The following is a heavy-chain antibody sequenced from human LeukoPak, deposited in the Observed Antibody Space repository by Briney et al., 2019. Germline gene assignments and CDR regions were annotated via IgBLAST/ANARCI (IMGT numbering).Heavy chain of an antibody. V-gene: IGHV1-69*04. D-gene: IGHD3-22*01. CDR3: ARSAIVVVRRLDY. CDR1: GGTFSSYA. J-gene: IGHJ4*02. CDR2: IIPILGIA. Sequence: ASVKVSCKASGGTFSSYAISWVRQAPGQGLEWMGRIIPILGIANYAQKFQGRVTITADKSTSTAYMELSSLRPDDTAVYYCARSAIVVVRRLDYWGQGTLVTVSS.